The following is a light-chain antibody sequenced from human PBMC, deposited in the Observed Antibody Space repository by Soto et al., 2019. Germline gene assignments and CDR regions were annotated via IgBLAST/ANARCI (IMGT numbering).Light chain of an antibody. CDR3: QQYDSSHRT. Sequence: EIALTQSPGTLSLSPGERATLSCRASQSVSSSFLAWYQQKPGQAPRLLIYGASSRATGIPDRFSGSGSGTDFTLTISRLEPEDFAVYYCQQYDSSHRTFGQGTKVEIK. CDR2: GAS. J-gene: IGKJ1*01. V-gene: IGKV3-20*01. CDR1: QSVSSSF.